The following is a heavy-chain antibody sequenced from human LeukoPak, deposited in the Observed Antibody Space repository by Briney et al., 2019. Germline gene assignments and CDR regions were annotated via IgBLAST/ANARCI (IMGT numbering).Heavy chain of an antibody. CDR1: GFTFSIYA. Sequence: GGSLRLYCAASGFTFSIYAMRWVRQAPGKGLQWVSSITSRGESTWYVDSVKGRFTITRDNSENTLYLQMHSLRAEDTAVYYCARDRPNYYGSDGHYYRRDGDYWGRGTLVSVSS. J-gene: IGHJ4*02. CDR3: ARDRPNYYGSDGHYYRRDGDY. V-gene: IGHV3-23*01. CDR2: ITSRGEST. D-gene: IGHD3-22*01.